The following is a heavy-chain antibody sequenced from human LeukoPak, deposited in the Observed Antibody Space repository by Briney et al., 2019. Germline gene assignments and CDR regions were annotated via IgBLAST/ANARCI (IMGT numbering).Heavy chain of an antibody. V-gene: IGHV3-30*04. CDR1: GFTFSSYA. CDR3: ARGGGVPAASYFYAMDV. D-gene: IGHD2-2*01. Sequence: GGSLRLSCAASGFTFSSYAMHWVRQAPGKGLEWEAVISYDGSNKHYADSVKGRFTISRDDSESTLYLQMNSLRPEDTAVYYCARGGGVPAASYFYAMDVWGKGTTVTVSS. CDR2: ISYDGSNK. J-gene: IGHJ6*04.